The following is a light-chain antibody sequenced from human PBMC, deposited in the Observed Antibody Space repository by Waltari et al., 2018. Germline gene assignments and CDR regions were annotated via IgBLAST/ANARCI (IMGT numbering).Light chain of an antibody. CDR1: SSDVGSYYL. CDR2: QGS. Sequence: QSALTQPAPVSGSPGQSITISCTGTSSDVGSYYLVSWYQHHPGKAPKFMIYQGSERPSGVSNRFSGSKSGNTASLTISGLQAEDEADYYCCSYAGSSPSVVFGGGTKLTVL. V-gene: IGLV2-23*01. CDR3: CSYAGSSPSVV. J-gene: IGLJ2*01.